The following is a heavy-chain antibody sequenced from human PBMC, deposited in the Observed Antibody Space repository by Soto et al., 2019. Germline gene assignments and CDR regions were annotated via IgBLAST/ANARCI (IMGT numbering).Heavy chain of an antibody. CDR1: GYTFTSYY. J-gene: IGHJ3*02. CDR3: AREERITIFGVVIVTPYAFDI. V-gene: IGHV1-46*01. CDR2: INPSGGST. D-gene: IGHD3-3*01. Sequence: QVQLVQSGAEVKKPGASVKVSCKASGYTFTSYYMHWVRQAPGQGLEWMGIINPSGGSTSYAQKFQGRVTMTRDTSTSTVYMELSSLRSEDSAVYYCAREERITIFGVVIVTPYAFDIWGQGTMVTVSS.